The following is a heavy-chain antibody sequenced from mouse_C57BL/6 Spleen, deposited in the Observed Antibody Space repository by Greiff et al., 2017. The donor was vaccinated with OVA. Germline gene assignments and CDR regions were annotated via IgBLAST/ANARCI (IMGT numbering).Heavy chain of an antibody. Sequence: EVQLQESVAELVRPGASVKLSCTASGFNIKNPYMHWVKQRPEQGLEWIGRIDPANGNTKYAPKFQGKATITADTSSNTAYLQLSSLTSEDTAIYYCARDYGSSFWGQGTLVTVSA. D-gene: IGHD1-1*01. CDR2: IDPANGNT. V-gene: IGHV14-3*01. CDR3: ARDYGSSF. J-gene: IGHJ3*01. CDR1: GFNIKNPY.